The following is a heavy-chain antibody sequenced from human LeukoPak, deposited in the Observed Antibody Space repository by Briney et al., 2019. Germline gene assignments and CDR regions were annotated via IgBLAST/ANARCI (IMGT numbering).Heavy chain of an antibody. CDR2: INPNSGGT. V-gene: IGHV1-2*02. CDR1: GYTFTGYY. CDR3: ARGELNYYDSSGYSLDY. D-gene: IGHD3-22*01. J-gene: IGHJ4*02. Sequence: ASVKVSCKASGYTFTGYYMHWVRQAPGQGLEWMGWINPNSGGTNYAQKFQGRLTMTRDTSISTAYMELSRLRSDDTAVYYCARGELNYYDSSGYSLDYWGQGTLVTVSS.